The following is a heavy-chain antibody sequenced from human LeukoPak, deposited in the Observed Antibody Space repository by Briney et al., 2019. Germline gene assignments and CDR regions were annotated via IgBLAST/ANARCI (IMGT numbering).Heavy chain of an antibody. CDR2: ISGSGGST. CDR1: GLTFSSYA. D-gene: IGHD1-26*01. J-gene: IGHJ6*03. V-gene: IGHV3-23*01. Sequence: PGGSLRLSCAASGLTFSSYAMSWVRQAPGKGLEWVSAISGSGGSTYYADSVKGRFTISRDNSKNTLYLQMNSLRAEDTAVYYCAKASGSYYYYYYYMDVWGKGTTVTVSS. CDR3: AKASGSYYYYYYYMDV.